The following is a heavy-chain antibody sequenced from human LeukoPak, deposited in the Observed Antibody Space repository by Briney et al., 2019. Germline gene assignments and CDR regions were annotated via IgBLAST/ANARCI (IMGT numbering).Heavy chain of an antibody. CDR2: IYYSGST. J-gene: IGHJ4*02. Sequence: SETLSLTCTVSGGSISSYYWSWIRQPPGKGLEWIGYIYYSGSTNYNPSLKSRVTISVDTSKNQFSLKLSSVTAADTAVYYCARRYQLLYPAYDYWGQGTLVTVSS. CDR1: GGSISSYY. CDR3: ARRYQLLYPAYDY. V-gene: IGHV4-59*08. D-gene: IGHD2-2*02.